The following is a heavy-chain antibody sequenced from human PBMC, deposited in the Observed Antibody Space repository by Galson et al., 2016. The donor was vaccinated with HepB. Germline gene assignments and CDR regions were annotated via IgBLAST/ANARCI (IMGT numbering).Heavy chain of an antibody. CDR1: GFTFSTFS. J-gene: IGHJ4*02. Sequence: SLRLSCAASGFTFSTFSMSWVRQSPGKGLEWIAFILTRDMTSSTIYYADSVKGRFTVSRDNAKNSLSLQMNSLRDEDTAVYYCVRGWRENSFDYWGQGTLVTVSS. CDR3: VRGWRENSFDY. D-gene: IGHD2/OR15-2a*01. CDR2: ILTRDMTSSTI. V-gene: IGHV3-48*02.